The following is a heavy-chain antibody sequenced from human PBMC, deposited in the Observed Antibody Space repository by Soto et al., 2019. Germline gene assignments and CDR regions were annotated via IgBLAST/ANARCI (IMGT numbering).Heavy chain of an antibody. J-gene: IGHJ3*01. CDR3: ARGDKGGFDL. CDR1: GFTFNYYW. V-gene: IGHV3-74*01. CDR2: IHSDGSST. Sequence: EVQLVESEGGLVQRRGSLRLSCAASGFTFNYYWMHWVRQAPGQGLVWVSHIHSDGSSTTYADSVKGRFTISRDNAKNTLYLQMNSVRAEDTAVYYCARGDKGGFDLWGQGTTVTVSS. D-gene: IGHD2-21*02.